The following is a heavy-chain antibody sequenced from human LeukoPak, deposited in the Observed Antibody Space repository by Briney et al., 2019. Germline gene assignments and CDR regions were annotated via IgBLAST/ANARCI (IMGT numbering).Heavy chain of an antibody. D-gene: IGHD2/OR15-2a*01. CDR3: ARHPFQYPFDH. J-gene: IGHJ5*02. V-gene: IGHV4-59*08. Sequence: PSETLSLTCAVYGGSFSGHYWSWIRQSPGKGLEWIGYIYHSGHTMSNPSLKSRVSLSLDTSNNQFSLKLSSVTAADTAVYYCARHPFQYPFDHWGQGTVVSVSS. CDR1: GGSFSGHY. CDR2: IYHSGHT.